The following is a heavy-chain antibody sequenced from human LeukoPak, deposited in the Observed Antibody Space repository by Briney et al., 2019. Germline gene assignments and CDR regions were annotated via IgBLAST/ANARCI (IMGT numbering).Heavy chain of an antibody. V-gene: IGHV1-18*01. D-gene: IGHD1-1*01. Sequence: GASVTVSCKASGYTFTSYGISWVRQAPGQGLEWLGWISAYNTNTNYSQNLQGRVTMTTDTSTSTAYMELRSLRSDDTAVYYCARDPGTTDYYYYMDVWGKGTMVTVSS. J-gene: IGHJ6*03. CDR2: ISAYNTNT. CDR1: GYTFTSYG. CDR3: ARDPGTTDYYYYMDV.